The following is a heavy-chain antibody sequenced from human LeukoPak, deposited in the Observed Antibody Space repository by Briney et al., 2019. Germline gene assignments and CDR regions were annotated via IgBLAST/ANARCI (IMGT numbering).Heavy chain of an antibody. CDR2: IVVGSGNT. V-gene: IGHV1-58*02. D-gene: IGHD2-15*01. Sequence: SVTVSCTASGFTFTSSAMQWVRQARGQRLEWIGWIVVGSGNTNYAQKFQERVTITRDMSTSTAYMELSSLRSEDTAVYYCARGGYCSGGSCYWRAFDIWGQGTMVTVSS. CDR3: ARGGYCSGGSCYWRAFDI. CDR1: GFTFTSSA. J-gene: IGHJ3*02.